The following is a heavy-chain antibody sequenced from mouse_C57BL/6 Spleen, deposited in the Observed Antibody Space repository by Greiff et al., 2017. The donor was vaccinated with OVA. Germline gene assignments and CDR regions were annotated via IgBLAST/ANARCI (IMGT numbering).Heavy chain of an antibody. J-gene: IGHJ3*01. Sequence: EVKLVESGGGLVKPGGSLKLSCAASGFTFSSYTMSWVRQTPEKRLEWVATISGGGGNTYYPDSVKGRFTISRDNAKNTLYLQMSSLRSEDTALYYCARQIYYDYDWFAYWGQGTLVTVSA. V-gene: IGHV5-9*01. D-gene: IGHD2-4*01. CDR3: ARQIYYDYDWFAY. CDR1: GFTFSSYT. CDR2: ISGGGGNT.